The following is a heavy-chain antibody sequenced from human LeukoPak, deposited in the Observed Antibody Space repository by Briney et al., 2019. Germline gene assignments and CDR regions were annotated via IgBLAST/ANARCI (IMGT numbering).Heavy chain of an antibody. V-gene: IGHV4-59*08. Sequence: SETLSLTCSVSGASISSHYWGWIRQPPGKGLEWIGYIHYSGSTNCNPSLKSRVTISLDTSKNQFSLKLSSVTAADTAVYYCARSGSGWELLGYWGQGTLVTVSS. CDR3: ARSGSGWELLGY. CDR1: GASISSHY. J-gene: IGHJ4*02. D-gene: IGHD1-26*01. CDR2: IHYSGST.